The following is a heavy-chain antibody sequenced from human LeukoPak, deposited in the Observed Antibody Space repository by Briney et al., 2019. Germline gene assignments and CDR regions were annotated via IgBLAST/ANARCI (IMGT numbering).Heavy chain of an antibody. CDR1: GYNFTSYG. CDR3: ARGAPYSSGWYLFGY. Sequence: ASVKVSCKASGYNFTSYGISWVRQAPGQGLEWMGWISAYNGNTNYAQNLQGRVTMTTDTSTRTAYMELRSLRSDDTAVYYCARGAPYSSGWYLFGYWGQGTLVTVSS. V-gene: IGHV1-18*01. J-gene: IGHJ4*02. D-gene: IGHD6-19*01. CDR2: ISAYNGNT.